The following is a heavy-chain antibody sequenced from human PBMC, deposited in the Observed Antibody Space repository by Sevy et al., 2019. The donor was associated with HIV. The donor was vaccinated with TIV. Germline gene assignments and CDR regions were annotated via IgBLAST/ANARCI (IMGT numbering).Heavy chain of an antibody. CDR3: AKDGPIGYCSSTSCYTDAFDI. CDR2: ISGSGGST. Sequence: GGSLRLPCAASGFTFSSYAMSWVRQAPGKGLEWVSAISGSGGSTYYADSVKGRFTISRDNSKNTLYLQMNSLRAEDTAVYYCAKDGPIGYCSSTSCYTDAFDIWGQGTMVTVSS. CDR1: GFTFSSYA. V-gene: IGHV3-23*01. D-gene: IGHD2-2*02. J-gene: IGHJ3*02.